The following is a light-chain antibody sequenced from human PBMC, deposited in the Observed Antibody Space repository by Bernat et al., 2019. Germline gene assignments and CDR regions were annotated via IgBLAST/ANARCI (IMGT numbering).Light chain of an antibody. CDR2: GAS. Sequence: EIVLTQSPGTLSSSPGERATLSCRASQSIGSSYLAWYQQKPGQAPRLLIFGASSRATGIPDRFSGSGSGTDFTLSISRPESEDFALYYCQQFGSSPWTFGQGTRVEVK. J-gene: IGKJ1*01. CDR1: QSIGSSY. CDR3: QQFGSSPWT. V-gene: IGKV3-20*01.